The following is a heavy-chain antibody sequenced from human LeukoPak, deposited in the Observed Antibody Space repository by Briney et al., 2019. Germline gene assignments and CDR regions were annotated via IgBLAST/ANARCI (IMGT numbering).Heavy chain of an antibody. D-gene: IGHD3-9*01. CDR2: INHSGST. J-gene: IGHJ4*02. CDR3: ARGQGLRYFDWLRRYYFDY. V-gene: IGHV4-34*01. CDR1: GGSFSGYY. Sequence: SETLSLTCAVYGGSFSGYYWSWIRQPPGKGLKWIGEINHSGSTNYNPSLKSRVTISVDTSKNQFSLKLSSVTAADTAVYYCARGQGLRYFDWLRRYYFDYWGQGTLVTVSS.